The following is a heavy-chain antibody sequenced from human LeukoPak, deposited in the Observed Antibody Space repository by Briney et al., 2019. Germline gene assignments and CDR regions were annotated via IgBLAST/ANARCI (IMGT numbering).Heavy chain of an antibody. V-gene: IGHV3-53*01. CDR3: AGGQMFTSGGFDN. D-gene: IGHD6-19*01. J-gene: IGHJ4*02. CDR2: LYNGGNI. CDR1: GVSVSDKY. Sequence: GGSLRLSCAASGVSVSDKYMSWVRQAPGKGLEWVSVLYNGGNIYYSDFVKGRFTISRDNSNKMVFLQVNSLTAEDTALYYCAGGQMFTSGGFDNWGQGALVTVSS.